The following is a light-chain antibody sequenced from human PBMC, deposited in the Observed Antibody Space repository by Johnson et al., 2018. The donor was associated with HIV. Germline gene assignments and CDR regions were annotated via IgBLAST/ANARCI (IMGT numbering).Light chain of an antibody. CDR3: GTWDSSLSAGV. Sequence: QSVLTQPPSVSAAPGQKVTISCSGSSSNIGNNYVSWYQQLPGTAPKLLIYDNNKRPSGIPDRFSGSKSGTSATLGITGLQTGDAADYYSGTWDSSLSAGVFGTGTKVTVL. V-gene: IGLV1-51*01. J-gene: IGLJ1*01. CDR2: DNN. CDR1: SSNIGNNY.